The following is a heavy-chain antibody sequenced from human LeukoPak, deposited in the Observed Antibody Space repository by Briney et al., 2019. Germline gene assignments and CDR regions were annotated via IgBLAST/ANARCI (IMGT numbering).Heavy chain of an antibody. Sequence: GGSLRLSCAASEFTFSTYSMNWVRQAPGKGLEGVSSVSSTSSYIYYADSVKGRFTISRDNAKNSLYLQMNSLRAEDTAVYFCARDLGGSYLGDYYYYMDVWGKGTTVTVAS. J-gene: IGHJ6*03. V-gene: IGHV3-21*01. CDR2: VSSTSSYI. CDR3: ARDLGGSYLGDYYYYMDV. CDR1: EFTFSTYS. D-gene: IGHD1-26*01.